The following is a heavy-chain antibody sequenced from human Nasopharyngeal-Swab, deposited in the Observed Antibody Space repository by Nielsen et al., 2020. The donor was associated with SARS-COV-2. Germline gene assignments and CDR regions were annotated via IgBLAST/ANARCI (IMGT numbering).Heavy chain of an antibody. CDR1: GFTFSDYT. Sequence: GGSLRPSCAASGFTFSDYTMNWVRQAPGQGLEWSSFISSSGSYMYYTDSVKGRSTMSRDNAKNSLYLQMNSLRAEDTAVYYCASDSRYWGQGTLVTVSS. CDR3: ASDSRY. V-gene: IGHV3-21*01. CDR2: ISSSGSYM. D-gene: IGHD2-2*01. J-gene: IGHJ4*02.